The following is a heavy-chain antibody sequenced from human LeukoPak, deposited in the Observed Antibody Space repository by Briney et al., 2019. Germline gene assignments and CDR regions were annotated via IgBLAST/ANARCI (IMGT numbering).Heavy chain of an antibody. CDR3: ASAIAEDFYYYYMDV. CDR2: IYYSGST. Sequence: SETLSLTCTVSGGSISSSYWTWIRQPPGKGLEWIGYIYYSGSTNYNPSLKSRVTTSVDTSKNQFSLNLSSVTAADTAVYYCASAIAEDFYYYYMDVWGKGTTVTVSS. D-gene: IGHD1-14*01. J-gene: IGHJ6*03. CDR1: GGSISSSY. V-gene: IGHV4-59*01.